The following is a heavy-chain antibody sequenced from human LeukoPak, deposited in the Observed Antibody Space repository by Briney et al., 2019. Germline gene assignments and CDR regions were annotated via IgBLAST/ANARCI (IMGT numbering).Heavy chain of an antibody. V-gene: IGHV3-33*01. D-gene: IGHD4-17*01. CDR1: EVTFSTYG. CDR2: IWYDGSNK. Sequence: QSGGFLRLSCPASEVTFSTYGLHWVRQAPCKGLEWVEVIWYDGSNKYYADSVKGRLTISRDNSKNTLYLQMNSLRAEDTAVYYCASGFGGYGDSTRYYYGMDVWGQGTTVTVSS. J-gene: IGHJ6*02. CDR3: ASGFGGYGDSTRYYYGMDV.